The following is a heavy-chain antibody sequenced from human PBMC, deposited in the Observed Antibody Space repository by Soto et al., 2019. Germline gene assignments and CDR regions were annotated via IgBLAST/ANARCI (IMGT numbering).Heavy chain of an antibody. CDR2: INAGNGNT. V-gene: IGHV1-3*05. CDR1: GYTFTSYA. J-gene: IGHJ4*02. Sequence: QVQLVQSGAEEKKPGASVKVSCKASGYTFTSYAMHWVRQAPGQRLEWMGWINAGNGNTKYSQKFQGRVTITRDTSGSTAYMELSSLRSEDTAVYYSARCIVVVTAIDYWGQGTLVTVSS. CDR3: ARCIVVVTAIDY. D-gene: IGHD2-21*02.